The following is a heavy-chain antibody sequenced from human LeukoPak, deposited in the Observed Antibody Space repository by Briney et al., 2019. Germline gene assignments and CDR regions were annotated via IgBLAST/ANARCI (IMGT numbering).Heavy chain of an antibody. Sequence: GGSLRLSCAASGFTFSDYYMNWIRQAPGKGLEWVSYISSSSSYTNYADSVKGRFTISRDNAKNSLYLQMNSLRAEDTAVYYCAKARLRNDAFDIWGQGTRVTVSP. D-gene: IGHD4-17*01. CDR3: AKARLRNDAFDI. J-gene: IGHJ3*02. CDR2: ISSSSSYT. CDR1: GFTFSDYY. V-gene: IGHV3-11*03.